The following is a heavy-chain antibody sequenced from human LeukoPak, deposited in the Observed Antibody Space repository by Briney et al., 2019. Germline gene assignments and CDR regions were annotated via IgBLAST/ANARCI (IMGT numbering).Heavy chain of an antibody. CDR3: ARGGASYCSSASCYKYYYMDV. Sequence: ASVKVSCKASGYTFTSYDINWVRQATGQGLEWMGWMNPNSGNTGYAQKFQGRVTITRNTSISTAYMELSSLRSEDTAVYYCARGGASYCSSASCYKYYYMDVWGKGTTVTISS. J-gene: IGHJ6*03. V-gene: IGHV1-8*03. CDR2: MNPNSGNT. CDR1: GYTFTSYD. D-gene: IGHD2-2*02.